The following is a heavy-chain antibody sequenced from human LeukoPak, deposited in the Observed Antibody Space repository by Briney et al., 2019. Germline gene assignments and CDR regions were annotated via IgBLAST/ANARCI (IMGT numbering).Heavy chain of an antibody. CDR1: GYTFTSYD. J-gene: IGHJ4*02. CDR2: MNPNSGNT. D-gene: IGHD1-14*01. CDR3: ARSKSYRTGFDY. V-gene: IGHV1-8*01. Sequence: ASVKVSCKASGYTFTSYDINWVRQATGQGLEWMGWMNPNSGNTGYAQKFQGRVTMTRNTSISTAYMELSSLRSEDTAVYYCARSKSYRTGFDYWGQGTLVIVSS.